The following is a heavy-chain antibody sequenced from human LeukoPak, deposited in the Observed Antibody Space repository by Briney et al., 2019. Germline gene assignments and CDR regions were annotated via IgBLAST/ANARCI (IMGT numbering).Heavy chain of an antibody. J-gene: IGHJ4*01. Sequence: GGSLRLSCAASGFTFSSYWMHWVRQDPGKGLVWVSRINSDGSSTSYADTVRGRFTISRDNSKNTLYLQMNSLRAEDTAVYNCGKGRVYSTWGWYLDYGGHETLVTVSS. CDR3: GKGRVYSTWGWYLDY. V-gene: IGHV3-74*01. D-gene: IGHD2-15*01. CDR1: GFTFSSYW. CDR2: INSDGSST.